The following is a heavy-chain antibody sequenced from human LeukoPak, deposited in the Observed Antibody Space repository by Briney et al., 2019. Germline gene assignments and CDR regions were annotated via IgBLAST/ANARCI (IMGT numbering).Heavy chain of an antibody. J-gene: IGHJ4*02. Sequence: PSETLSLTCTVSGGSISSYYWSWIRQPPGKGLEWIGYIYYSGSTNYNPSLKSRVTISVDTSKNQFSLRLSSVTAAGTAVYYCARQSTTVTSRFDYWGQGTLVTVSS. CDR1: GGSISSYY. D-gene: IGHD4-17*01. V-gene: IGHV4-59*08. CDR3: ARQSTTVTSRFDY. CDR2: IYYSGST.